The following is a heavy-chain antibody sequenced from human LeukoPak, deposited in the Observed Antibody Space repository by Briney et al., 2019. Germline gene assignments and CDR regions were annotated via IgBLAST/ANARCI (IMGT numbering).Heavy chain of an antibody. CDR2: ISAYNGNT. D-gene: IGHD3-22*01. J-gene: IGHJ3*02. Sequence: ASVKVSCKASGYTFISYGISWVRQAPGQGLEWMGGISAYNGNTNYAQKFQDRVIMTTDTYTSTAYMELRSLRSDDTAVYYCARGMIYDSSGFVAFDIWGQGTMVTVSS. CDR1: GYTFISYG. V-gene: IGHV1-18*01. CDR3: ARGMIYDSSGFVAFDI.